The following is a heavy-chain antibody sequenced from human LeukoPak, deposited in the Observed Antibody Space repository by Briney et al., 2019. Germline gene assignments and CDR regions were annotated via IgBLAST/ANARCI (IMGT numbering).Heavy chain of an antibody. CDR2: INHSGST. D-gene: IGHD3-9*01. Sequence: PSETLSLTCAVYGGSFSGYYWSWIRQPPGKGLEWIGEINHSGSTNYNPSLKSRVTISEDTSKNQFSPKLSSVTAADTAVYYCARGYDILTGYTRSFDYWGQGTLVTVSS. V-gene: IGHV4-34*01. J-gene: IGHJ4*02. CDR1: GGSFSGYY. CDR3: ARGYDILTGYTRSFDY.